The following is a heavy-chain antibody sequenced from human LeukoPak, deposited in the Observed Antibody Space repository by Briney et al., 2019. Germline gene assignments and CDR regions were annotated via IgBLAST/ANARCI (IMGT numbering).Heavy chain of an antibody. CDR3: ARGGTYGSGRNQHTTLDY. J-gene: IGHJ4*02. V-gene: IGHV4-4*07. D-gene: IGHD3-10*01. CDR1: GVSISNDY. Sequence: SETLSLTCTVSGVSISNDYWSWLRQAAGKELEWIGRIYTRGSTNYNPSLKSRVTISLDKSKKQFSLNLNSVTAADTAVYYCARGGTYGSGRNQHTTLDYWGQGTLVTVSS. CDR2: IYTRGST.